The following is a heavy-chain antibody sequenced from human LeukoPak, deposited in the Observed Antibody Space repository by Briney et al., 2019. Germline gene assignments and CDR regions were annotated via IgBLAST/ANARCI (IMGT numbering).Heavy chain of an antibody. J-gene: IGHJ4*02. V-gene: IGHV3-49*04. Sequence: GGSLRLSCTASGFTFGDYAMSWVRQAPGKGLEWVGFIRSKAYGGTTEYAESVKGRFTISRDDSKSIAYLQMNSLKTEDTAVYYCTRVGYYYGSGSYFPPDYWGQGTLVTVSS. D-gene: IGHD3-10*01. CDR3: TRVGYYYGSGSYFPPDY. CDR1: GFTFGDYA. CDR2: IRSKAYGGTT.